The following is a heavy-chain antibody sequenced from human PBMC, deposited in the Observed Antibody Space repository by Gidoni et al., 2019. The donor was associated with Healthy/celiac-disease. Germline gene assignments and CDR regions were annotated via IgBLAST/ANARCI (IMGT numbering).Heavy chain of an antibody. CDR3: TRLPPSGSSDY. V-gene: IGHV3-73*02. CDR1: GLTFSGSA. D-gene: IGHD1-26*01. J-gene: IGHJ4*02. Sequence: EVQLVEAGGGLVQPGGSGKLYCAASGLTFSGSAMHWVRQASGKWLEWVGRIRSKANIYATAYAASVKGRFTISRDDSKNTAYLQMNSLNTEDTAVYYCTRLPPSGSSDYWGQGTLVTVSS. CDR2: IRSKANIYAT.